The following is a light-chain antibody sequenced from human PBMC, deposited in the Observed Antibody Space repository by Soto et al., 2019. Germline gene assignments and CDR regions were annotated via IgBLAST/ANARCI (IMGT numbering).Light chain of an antibody. CDR2: DTS. CDR1: QSVSGN. CDR3: QQYNTWRSIT. J-gene: IGKJ5*01. Sequence: EIVLTQSPATLSLSPGERATLSCRASQSVSGNLAWYQQKPGQAPRVLIYDTSTRAAGIPARFSGSGSGTDFTLTISSLQSEDFAVYYCQQYNTWRSITFGQGTRLEIK. V-gene: IGKV3-15*01.